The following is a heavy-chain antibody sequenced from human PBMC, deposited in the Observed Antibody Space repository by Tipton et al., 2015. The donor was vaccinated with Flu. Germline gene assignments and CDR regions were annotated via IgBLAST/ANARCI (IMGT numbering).Heavy chain of an antibody. J-gene: IGHJ5*01. CDR2: IYYTGYR. V-gene: IGHV4-39*07. Sequence: TLSLTCSVSGGPITSSSYYWGWIRPSPGGPLEWVGSIYYTGYRYDNPSLKSRLAMSIDTSQSQFSLRLSSMTAADTAVYYCAKVKLGWVESWAQGTLVTVSS. D-gene: IGHD3-3*02. CDR1: GGPITSSSYY. CDR3: AKVKLGWVES.